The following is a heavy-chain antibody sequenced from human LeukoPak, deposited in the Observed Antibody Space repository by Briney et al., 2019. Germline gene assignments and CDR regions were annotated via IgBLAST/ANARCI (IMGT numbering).Heavy chain of an antibody. CDR2: IIPIFGTA. CDR3: ASGYSYGYDAFDI. J-gene: IGHJ3*02. Sequence: ASVKVSCKASGGTFSSYAISWVRQAPGQGLEWMGGIIPIFGTANYAQKFQGRVTITTDESTSTAYMELSSLRSEDTAAYYCASGYSYGYDAFDIWGQGTMVTVSS. D-gene: IGHD5-18*01. CDR1: GGTFSSYA. V-gene: IGHV1-69*05.